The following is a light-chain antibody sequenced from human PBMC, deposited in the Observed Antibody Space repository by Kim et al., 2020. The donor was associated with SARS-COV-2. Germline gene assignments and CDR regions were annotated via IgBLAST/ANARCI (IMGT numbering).Light chain of an antibody. Sequence: ASTGDRVTITCRASQGISSYLAWYQQKPGKAPKLLIYAASTLQSGVPSRFSGSGSGTDFTLTISCLQSEDFATYYCQQYYSYPTFGQGTRLEIK. J-gene: IGKJ5*01. V-gene: IGKV1-8*01. CDR1: QGISSY. CDR2: AAS. CDR3: QQYYSYPT.